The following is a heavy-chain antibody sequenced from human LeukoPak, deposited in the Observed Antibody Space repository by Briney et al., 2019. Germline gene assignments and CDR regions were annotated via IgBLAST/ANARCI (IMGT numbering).Heavy chain of an antibody. Sequence: GESLRLSCAASGFTFDDYAMNWVRQVPGRGLEWVSGINWNGRITEYADSVKDRFTISRRNTKNSLYLYMNNLGGEDTALYFCARGSVQLWLRDTYYYMDVWGKGTTVTVSS. V-gene: IGHV3-20*04. CDR1: GFTFDDYA. CDR3: ARGSVQLWLRDTYYYMDV. CDR2: INWNGRIT. J-gene: IGHJ6*03. D-gene: IGHD5-18*01.